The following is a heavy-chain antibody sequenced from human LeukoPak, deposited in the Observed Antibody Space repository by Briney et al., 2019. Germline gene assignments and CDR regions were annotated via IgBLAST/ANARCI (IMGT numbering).Heavy chain of an antibody. Sequence: SVKVSCKASGGTFSSYAISWVRQAPGQGLEWMGGIIPIFGTANYAQKFQGRVTITADKSTSTAYMELSSLRSEDTAVYYCARAGGDYGRRGHWYFDLWGRGTLVTVSS. V-gene: IGHV1-69*06. D-gene: IGHD4-17*01. J-gene: IGHJ2*01. CDR1: GGTFSSYA. CDR3: ARAGGDYGRRGHWYFDL. CDR2: IIPIFGTA.